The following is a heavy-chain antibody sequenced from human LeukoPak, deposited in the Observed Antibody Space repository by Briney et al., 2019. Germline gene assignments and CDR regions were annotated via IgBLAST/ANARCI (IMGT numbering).Heavy chain of an antibody. CDR3: ARDSVDGLFDY. Sequence: ASVKVSCKASGYTFTSYYMHWVRQAPGQGLEWMGIINPSGGSTSYAQKFQGRVTMTRDTSTSTVYMELSSQRSEDTAVYYCARDSVDGLFDYWGQGTLVTVSS. D-gene: IGHD3-9*01. J-gene: IGHJ4*02. CDR2: INPSGGST. CDR1: GYTFTSYY. V-gene: IGHV1-46*01.